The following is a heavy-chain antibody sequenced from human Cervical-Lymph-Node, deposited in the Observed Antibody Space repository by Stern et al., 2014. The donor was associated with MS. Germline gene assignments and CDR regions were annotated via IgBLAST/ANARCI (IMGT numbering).Heavy chain of an antibody. CDR1: ESTFDDYT. V-gene: IGHV3-43*01. CDR3: TKDITGYCGGGTCSYAMDI. Sequence: EVQLVESGGGVVQPGGSLRLSCVASESTFDDYTMHWVRQAPGKGLEWVSLIIWDGDSTYYADSVRGRFTISRDNNKKSLYLQMNNLRTDDTALYYCTKDITGYCGGGTCSYAMDIWGQGTTVTVSS. D-gene: IGHD2-15*01. CDR2: IIWDGDST. J-gene: IGHJ6*02.